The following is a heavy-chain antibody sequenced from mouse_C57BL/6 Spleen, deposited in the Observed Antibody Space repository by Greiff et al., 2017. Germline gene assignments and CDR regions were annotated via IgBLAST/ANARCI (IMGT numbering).Heavy chain of an antibody. J-gene: IGHJ1*03. CDR1: GYTFTDYE. V-gene: IGHV1-15*01. D-gene: IGHD2-5*01. Sequence: VQLQESGAELVRPGASVTLSCKASGYTFTDYEMHWVKQTPVHGLEWIGAIDPETGGTAYNQKFKGKAILTADKSSSTAYMELRSLTSEDSSVYYCTADYYSNYWYFDVWGTGTTVTVSS. CDR3: TADYYSNYWYFDV. CDR2: IDPETGGT.